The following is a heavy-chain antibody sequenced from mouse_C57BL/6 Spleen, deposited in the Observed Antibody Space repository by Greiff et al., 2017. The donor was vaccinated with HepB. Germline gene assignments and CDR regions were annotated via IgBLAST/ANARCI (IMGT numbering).Heavy chain of an antibody. D-gene: IGHD2-13*01. CDR1: GYTFTSYW. CDR3: ACEEMGDPSCYYAMDY. J-gene: IGHJ4*01. Sequence: QVQLQQPGAELVKPGASVKLSCKASGYTFTSYWMHWVKQRPGQGLEWIGMIHPNSGSTNYNEKFKSKATLTVDKSSNTAYMQLSSLTSEDSAVYYGACEEMGDPSCYYAMDYWGQGTSVTVSS. CDR2: IHPNSGST. V-gene: IGHV1-64*01.